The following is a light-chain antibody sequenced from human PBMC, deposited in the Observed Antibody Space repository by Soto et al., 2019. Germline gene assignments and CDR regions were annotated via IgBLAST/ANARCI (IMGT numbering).Light chain of an antibody. CDR2: DAS. J-gene: IGKJ4*01. Sequence: EIVLTQSPATLSLSPGEGATLSCRASQSVSNYLAWYQQKPGQAPRLLIYDASKRATGIPARFSGSGSGTDFTLTISSLEPEDFAIYYCQQRSNWPLTFGGGTKVEIK. CDR1: QSVSNY. V-gene: IGKV3-11*01. CDR3: QQRSNWPLT.